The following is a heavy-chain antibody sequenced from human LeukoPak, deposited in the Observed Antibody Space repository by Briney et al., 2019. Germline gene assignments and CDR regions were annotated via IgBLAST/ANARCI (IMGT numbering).Heavy chain of an antibody. CDR2: IRSKAYGGTT. CDR1: GFTFGDYA. D-gene: IGHD3-22*01. Sequence: GGSLRLSCTASGFTFGDYAMSWFRQAPGKGLEWVGFIRSKAYGGTTEYAASVKGRFTISRDDSKSIAYLQMNSLKTEDTAVYYCTRDRYYYDSIGSIERWFDPWGQGTLVTVSS. J-gene: IGHJ5*02. V-gene: IGHV3-49*03. CDR3: TRDRYYYDSIGSIERWFDP.